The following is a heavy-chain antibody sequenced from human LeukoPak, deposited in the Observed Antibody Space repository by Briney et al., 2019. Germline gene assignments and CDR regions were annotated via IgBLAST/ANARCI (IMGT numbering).Heavy chain of an antibody. CDR3: ARDSSEPREAPGD. V-gene: IGHV3-7*01. CDR1: GFTFSSYW. Sequence: GGSLRLSCAASGFTFSSYWMSWVRQAPGKGLEWVANIKQDGSEKYYVDSVKGRFTISRDNAKNSLYLQMNSLRAEDTAVYYCARDSSEPREAPGDWGQGTLVTVSS. CDR2: IKQDGSEK. J-gene: IGHJ4*02. D-gene: IGHD1-26*01.